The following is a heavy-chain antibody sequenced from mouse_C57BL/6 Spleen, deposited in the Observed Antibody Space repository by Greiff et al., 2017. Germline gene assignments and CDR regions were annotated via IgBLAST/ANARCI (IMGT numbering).Heavy chain of an antibody. V-gene: IGHV2-2*01. J-gene: IGHJ4*01. CDR3: ARKDVNYDYAMDY. CDR2: IWSGGST. Sequence: VKLQESGPGLVQPSQSLSISCTASGFSLTSYGVPWVRQSPGKGLEWLGVIWSGGSTAYNAAFISRLSISKDNSKSQVFFKMNSLQADDTAIYYCARKDVNYDYAMDYWGQGTSVTVSS. D-gene: IGHD2-1*01. CDR1: GFSLTSYG.